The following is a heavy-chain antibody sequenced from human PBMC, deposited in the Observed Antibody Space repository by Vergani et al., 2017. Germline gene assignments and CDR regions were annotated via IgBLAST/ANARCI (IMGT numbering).Heavy chain of an antibody. V-gene: IGHV5-10-1*01. CDR2: IDPSDSYT. Sequence: EVQLVESGGGLVQPGGSLRLSCAASGFTVSSNYMSWVRQMPGKGLEWMGRIDPSDSYTNYSPSFQGHVTISADKSISTAYLQWSSLKASDTAIYYCARLLWFGELLRDYWGQGTLVTVSS. CDR1: GFTVSSNY. CDR3: ARLLWFGELLRDY. J-gene: IGHJ4*02. D-gene: IGHD3-10*01.